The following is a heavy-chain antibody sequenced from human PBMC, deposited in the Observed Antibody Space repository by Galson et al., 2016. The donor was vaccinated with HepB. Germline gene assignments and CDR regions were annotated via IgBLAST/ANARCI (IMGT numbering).Heavy chain of an antibody. CDR2: INHGGRT. Sequence: SETLSLTCAVYGGSSSTYYWGWIRQSPGKGLEWIGEINHGGRTNYNPSLKSRLTISVDTSKNQFSLRMSSVAAADTAVYYCASTLLGDSSSSDFYYPYYGLDVWGQGTTVTVSS. CDR3: ASTLLGDSSSSDFYYPYYGLDV. D-gene: IGHD6-6*01. J-gene: IGHJ6*02. CDR1: GGSSSTYY. V-gene: IGHV4-34*01.